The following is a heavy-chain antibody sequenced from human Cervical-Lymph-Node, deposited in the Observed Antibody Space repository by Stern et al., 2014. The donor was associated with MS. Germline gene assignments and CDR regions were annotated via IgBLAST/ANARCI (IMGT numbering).Heavy chain of an antibody. CDR3: ALSSEASDGWYSLGYDV. CDR1: GGTFSKFP. Sequence: QVQLVQSGAEVTKPGSSVKVSCKASGGTFSKFPSSWVRQAPGQGLEWMGGIFPGFGTPTYAQEFRGRVTVTADVSTSTVYMELSSLRSDDTAVYYCALSSEASDGWYSLGYDVWGQGTLVTVSS. CDR2: IFPGFGTP. V-gene: IGHV1-69*01. D-gene: IGHD2-15*01. J-gene: IGHJ4*02.